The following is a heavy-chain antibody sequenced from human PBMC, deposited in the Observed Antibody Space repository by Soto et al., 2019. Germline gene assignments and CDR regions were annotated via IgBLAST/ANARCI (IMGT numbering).Heavy chain of an antibody. D-gene: IGHD3-22*01. CDR1: GGTFSSYT. J-gene: IGHJ2*01. Sequence: QVQLVQSGAEVKKPGSSVKVSCKASGGTFSSYTISWVRQAPGQGLEWMGRIIPILGIANYAQKFQGRVTLTADKSTSTAYMELSSLRSEDTAVYYCARGHYYDSRTSAGWYFDLWGRGTLVTVSS. CDR3: ARGHYYDSRTSAGWYFDL. V-gene: IGHV1-69*02. CDR2: IIPILGIA.